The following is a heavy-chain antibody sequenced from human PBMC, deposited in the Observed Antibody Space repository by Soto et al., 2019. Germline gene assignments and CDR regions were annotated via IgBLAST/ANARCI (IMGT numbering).Heavy chain of an antibody. CDR2: ISDSGGST. Sequence: EVQLLESGGVLVQPGGSLRLACAASGFTFSGYAMSWVRQAPGKGLEWVSSISDSGGSTYYADSVRGRFAISSDNSKNTLKLQMNSLMDEGTARYFCAKGGAYSSSPRYFDHGGQGTLVAVSS. V-gene: IGHV3-23*01. J-gene: IGHJ4*02. D-gene: IGHD6-6*01. CDR1: GFTFSGYA. CDR3: AKGGAYSSSPRYFDH.